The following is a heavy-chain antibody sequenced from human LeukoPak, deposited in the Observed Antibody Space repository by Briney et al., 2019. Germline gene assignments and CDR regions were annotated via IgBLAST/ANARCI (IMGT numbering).Heavy chain of an antibody. CDR1: GGSMSSSSYY. CDR3: ARPRGRALFDY. D-gene: IGHD1-26*01. CDR2: IYYIGST. Sequence: SETLSLTCTVSGGSMSSSSYYWGWIRQPPGKGLEWIGSIYYIGSTYYNPSLKSRVTISVDTSKNQFSLKLSFVPAADTAVYYCARPRGRALFDYWGQGTLVTVSS. V-gene: IGHV4-39*01. J-gene: IGHJ4*02.